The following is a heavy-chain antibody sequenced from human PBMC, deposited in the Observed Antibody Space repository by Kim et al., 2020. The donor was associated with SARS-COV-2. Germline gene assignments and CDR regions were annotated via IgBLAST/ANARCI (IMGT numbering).Heavy chain of an antibody. V-gene: IGHV3-74*01. J-gene: IGHJ4*02. CDR2: DGGSD. Sequence: DGGSDYYAESGKGRFTNSRDNANSMVYLQMNSLRVDDTAIYYCTSIFEYWGQGALVTVSS. D-gene: IGHD3-3*02. CDR3: TSIFEY.